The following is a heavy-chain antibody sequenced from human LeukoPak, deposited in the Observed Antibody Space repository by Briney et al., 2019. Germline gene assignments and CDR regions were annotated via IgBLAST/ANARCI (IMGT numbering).Heavy chain of an antibody. CDR2: ISGSGTVT. Sequence: GGSLRLSCAPSGFTFSNYAMDWVRRAPGKGLEWVAAISGSGTVTYYVDSVKGRFTISRDNSEKTLNLQMNSLRVDDTAVYYCAKGHSSWDYHGMDVWGQGTTVTVSS. D-gene: IGHD6-13*01. CDR3: AKGHSSWDYHGMDV. J-gene: IGHJ6*02. CDR1: GFTFSNYA. V-gene: IGHV3-23*01.